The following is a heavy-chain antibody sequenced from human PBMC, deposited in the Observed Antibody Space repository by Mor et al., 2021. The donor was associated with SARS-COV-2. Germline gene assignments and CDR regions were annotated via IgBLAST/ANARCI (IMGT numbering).Heavy chain of an antibody. D-gene: IGHD3-22*01. J-gene: IGHJ6*03. V-gene: IGHV3-30*07. Sequence: GRFTISRDNSKNTLYLQMNSLRAEDTAVYYCARMAYYDRSGLTDYYYYMDVWGKGTTVTVSS. CDR3: ARMAYYDRSGLTDYYYYMDV.